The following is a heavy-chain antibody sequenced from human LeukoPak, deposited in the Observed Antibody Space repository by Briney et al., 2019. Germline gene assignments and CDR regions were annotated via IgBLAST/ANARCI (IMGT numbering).Heavy chain of an antibody. CDR3: AREDYGDYNWFDP. CDR1: GYTFTSYY. V-gene: IGHV1-46*01. J-gene: IGHJ5*02. Sequence: ASVKVSCKASGYTFTSYYMHWVRRAPGQGLEWMGIINPSGGSTSYAQKFQGRVTMTRDMSTSTVYMELSSLRSEDTAVYYCAREDYGDYNWFDPWGQGTLVTVSS. CDR2: INPSGGST. D-gene: IGHD4-17*01.